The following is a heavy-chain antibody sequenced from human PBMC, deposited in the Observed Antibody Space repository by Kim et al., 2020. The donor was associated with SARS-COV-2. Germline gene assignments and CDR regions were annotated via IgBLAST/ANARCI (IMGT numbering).Heavy chain of an antibody. V-gene: IGHV3-21*01. J-gene: IGHJ4*02. CDR3: ARTDQTGSTLHGWDF. Sequence: ADSVKGRFTISRDNAKNSLYLQMNSRRVEDTAMYYCARTDQTGSTLHGWDFWGQGTLVTVSS. D-gene: IGHD1-1*01.